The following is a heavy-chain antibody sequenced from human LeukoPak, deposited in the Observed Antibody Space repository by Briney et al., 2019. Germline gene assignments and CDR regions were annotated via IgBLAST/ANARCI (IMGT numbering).Heavy chain of an antibody. Sequence: ASVKVSCKASGYTFTSYGISWVRQAPGQGLEWMGWISAYNGNTNYAQKLQGRVTMTTDTSTSTAYMELRSLRSDDTAVYYCAISRLRGYCSGGSCFLDYMDVWGKGTTVTISS. CDR2: ISAYNGNT. J-gene: IGHJ6*03. CDR3: AISRLRGYCSGGSCFLDYMDV. D-gene: IGHD2-15*01. CDR1: GYTFTSYG. V-gene: IGHV1-18*01.